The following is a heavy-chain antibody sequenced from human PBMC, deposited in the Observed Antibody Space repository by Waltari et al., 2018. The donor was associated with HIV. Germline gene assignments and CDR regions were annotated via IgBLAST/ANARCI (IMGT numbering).Heavy chain of an antibody. V-gene: IGHV1-46*01. J-gene: IGHJ4*02. CDR2: SNPSGGST. D-gene: IGHD3-10*02. CDR1: GYTFSSYY. CDR3: GRDVVRGEPSLSLGY. Sequence: QVQLVQSGAEVKKPGASVKVSCKASGYTFSSYYLHWVRQAPGQGLESMGISNPSGGSTSYAQKFQGRVTMTRDTSTSTVYMELSSLRSEDTAVYYCGRDVVRGEPSLSLGYWGQGTLVTVSS.